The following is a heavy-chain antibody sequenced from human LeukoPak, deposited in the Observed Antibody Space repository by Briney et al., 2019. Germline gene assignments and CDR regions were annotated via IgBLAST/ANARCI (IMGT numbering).Heavy chain of an antibody. CDR3: ARAGATLTRLFDY. J-gene: IGHJ4*02. CDR2: ISASNGNT. CDR1: GYTFNKYG. V-gene: IGHV1-18*01. Sequence: GASVKVSCKASGYTFNKYGISWVRQAPGQGLEWMGWISASNGNTNYAQELKGRVTMTTDTSTSTAYMELKSLRSDDTAVYYCARAGATLTRLFDYWGQGTLVTVSS. D-gene: IGHD4-11*01.